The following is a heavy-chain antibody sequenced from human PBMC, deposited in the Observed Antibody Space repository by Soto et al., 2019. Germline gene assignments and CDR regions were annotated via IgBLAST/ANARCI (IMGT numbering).Heavy chain of an antibody. CDR1: GYSFTSYW. Sequence: GESLKISCKGSGYSFTSYWISWVRQMPGKGLEWMGRIDPSDSYTNYSPSFQGHVTISADKSISTAYLQWSSLKASDTAMYYCARRVIRYFSWLDMNWFEPWGQGTLVTVSS. J-gene: IGHJ5*02. CDR2: IDPSDSYT. CDR3: ARRVIRYFSWLDMNWFEP. D-gene: IGHD3-9*01. V-gene: IGHV5-10-1*01.